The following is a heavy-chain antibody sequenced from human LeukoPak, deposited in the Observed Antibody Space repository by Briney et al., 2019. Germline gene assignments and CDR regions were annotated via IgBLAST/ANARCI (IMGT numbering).Heavy chain of an antibody. V-gene: IGHV1-8*01. J-gene: IGHJ4*02. Sequence: ASVKVSCKASGYSFTSYDLSWVRQATGQGLEWMGWMNPNSGNTGYAQKFQGRVTMTRDTSISTAYMELTSLTSEDTAIYNCARGLAVAGTGYWGQGTLVTVSS. CDR3: ARGLAVAGTGY. CDR1: GYSFTSYD. CDR2: MNPNSGNT. D-gene: IGHD6-19*01.